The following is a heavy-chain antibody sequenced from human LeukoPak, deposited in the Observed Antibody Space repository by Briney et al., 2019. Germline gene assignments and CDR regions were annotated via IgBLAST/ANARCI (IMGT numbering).Heavy chain of an antibody. D-gene: IGHD3-3*01. CDR3: AKPSARAIFGVVRINWFDP. CDR1: GFTFSSYA. Sequence: GGSLRLSCASSGFTFSSYAMSWVRQAPGKGLEWVSAISGSGGSTYYADSVKGRFTISRDNSKNTLYLQMNSLRAEDTAVYYCAKPSARAIFGVVRINWFDPWGQGTLVTVSS. V-gene: IGHV3-23*01. CDR2: ISGSGGST. J-gene: IGHJ5*02.